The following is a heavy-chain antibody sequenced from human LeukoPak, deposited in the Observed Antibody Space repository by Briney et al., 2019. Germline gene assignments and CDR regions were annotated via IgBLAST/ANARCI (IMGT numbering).Heavy chain of an antibody. CDR1: GYSFTSYW. CDR3: ARHPITRYYDSSGYSAAGPDY. D-gene: IGHD3-22*01. V-gene: IGHV5-51*01. CDR2: IYPGDSDT. Sequence: NHGESLKISCKGSGYSFTSYWIGWVRQMPGKGLEWMGIIYPGDSDTRYSPSFQGQVTISADKSISTAYLLWSSLKASDTAMYYCARHPITRYYDSSGYSAAGPDYWGQGTLVTVSS. J-gene: IGHJ4*02.